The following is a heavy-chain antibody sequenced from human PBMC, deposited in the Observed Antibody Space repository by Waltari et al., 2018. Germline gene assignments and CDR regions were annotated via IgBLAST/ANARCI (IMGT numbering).Heavy chain of an antibody. CDR1: GGSIRIYC. J-gene: IGHJ6*02. Sequence: QVQLQESGPGLVKPSETLSLSCTVSGGSIRIYCWSWFRQSPGKGPEWIGYVYYSGSTNYNPSVKSRVTISVNTPQNQFSLNLNSVTAADTAVYYCARHGRGSRGYTYGYAMDVWGQGITVTVS. CDR2: VYYSGST. D-gene: IGHD5-18*01. CDR3: ARHGRGSRGYTYGYAMDV. V-gene: IGHV4-59*08.